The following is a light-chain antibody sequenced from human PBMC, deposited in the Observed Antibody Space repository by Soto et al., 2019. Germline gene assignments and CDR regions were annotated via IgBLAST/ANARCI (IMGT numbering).Light chain of an antibody. CDR2: EVS. CDR1: SSDVGGYDF. V-gene: IGLV2-14*01. Sequence: QSALTQPASVSGSPGQSITISCTGTSSDVGGYDFVSWYRQYPGQAPKILIYEVSNRPSGVSNRFSGSKSGNTASLTISGLQAEDEADYYCSSYTSSSIVVFGGGTKLTVL. J-gene: IGLJ2*01. CDR3: SSYTSSSIVV.